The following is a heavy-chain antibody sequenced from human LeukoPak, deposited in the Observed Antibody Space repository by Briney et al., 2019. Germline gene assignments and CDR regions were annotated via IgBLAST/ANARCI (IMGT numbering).Heavy chain of an antibody. Sequence: ASVKVSCKASGGTFSSYAISWVRQAPGRGLEWMGRIIPILGIANYAQKFQGRVTITADKSTSTAYMELSSLRSDDTAVYYCAREHFRVRGPETWFDPWGQGTFVTVSS. J-gene: IGHJ5*02. CDR2: IIPILGIA. D-gene: IGHD3-10*01. V-gene: IGHV1-69*04. CDR1: GGTFSSYA. CDR3: AREHFRVRGPETWFDP.